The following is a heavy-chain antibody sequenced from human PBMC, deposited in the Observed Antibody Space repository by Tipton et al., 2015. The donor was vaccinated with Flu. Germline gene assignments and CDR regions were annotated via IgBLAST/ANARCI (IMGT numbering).Heavy chain of an antibody. D-gene: IGHD4-17*01. V-gene: IGHV5-51*01. CDR1: GTNYW. CDR2: IYPGDSET. Sequence: MQLVQSGAEVKKPGESLKISCKGSGTNYWIAWVRQRSGRGLEWMGIIYPGDSETRYSPSFQGQVSFSIDKSTSTAYLQWNSLKASDTAMYYCARQGNGALDYWGQGTLVTVSS. J-gene: IGHJ4*02. CDR3: ARQGNGALDY.